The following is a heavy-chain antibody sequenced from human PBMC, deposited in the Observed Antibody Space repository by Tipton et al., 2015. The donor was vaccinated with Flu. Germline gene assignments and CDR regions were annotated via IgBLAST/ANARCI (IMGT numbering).Heavy chain of an antibody. CDR1: GLIVSSNY. Sequence: QLVQSGGGLIHPGGSLRLSSAASGLIVSSNYMSWVRQAPGMGLEWVSVLYSDGRTYYADSIKGRFSISRDNSKNILYLQMASLRAEDTAAYYCARGVAGAFDIWGQGTIVTVSS. V-gene: IGHV3-53*01. CDR3: ARGVAGAFDI. D-gene: IGHD6-19*01. J-gene: IGHJ3*02. CDR2: LYSDGRT.